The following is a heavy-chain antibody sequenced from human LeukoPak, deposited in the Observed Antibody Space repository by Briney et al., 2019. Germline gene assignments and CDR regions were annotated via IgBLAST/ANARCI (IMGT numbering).Heavy chain of an antibody. V-gene: IGHV4-59*01. CDR2: IFYSGST. CDR3: ARAHCYNSPYYFDY. J-gene: IGHJ4*02. CDR1: GGSISSYY. D-gene: IGHD1-1*01. Sequence: PSETLSLTCTVSGGSISSYYWSWIRQPPGKGLEWIGFIFYSGSTNYNPSVKSRVTISVDTSKNQFSLKLRSVTAADTAVYYCARAHCYNSPYYFDYWGQGTLVTVSS.